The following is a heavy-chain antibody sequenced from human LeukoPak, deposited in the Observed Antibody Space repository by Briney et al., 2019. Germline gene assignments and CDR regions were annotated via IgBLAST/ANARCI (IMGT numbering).Heavy chain of an antibody. CDR1: GFTFSSYG. D-gene: IGHD5-18*01. CDR2: ISGSGGST. V-gene: IGHV3-23*01. CDR3: AKIRDTAMVRGNYFDY. J-gene: IGHJ4*02. Sequence: GGSLRLSCAASGFTFSSYGMSWVRQAPGKGLEWVSAISGSGGSTYYADSVKGRFTISRDNSKNTLYLQMNSLRAEDTAVYYCAKIRDTAMVRGNYFDYWGQGTLVTVSS.